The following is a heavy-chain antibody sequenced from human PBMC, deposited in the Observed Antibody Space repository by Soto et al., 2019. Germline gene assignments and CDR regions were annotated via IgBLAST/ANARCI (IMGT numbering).Heavy chain of an antibody. V-gene: IGHV3-23*01. Sequence: GGSLSLSCAASGFTFSSYAMSWVRQAPGGGLEWGSAISGSGGSTYYADSVKGRFTISRDNSKNTLYLQMNSLRAEDTAVYYCAKDPPPYYDFSYYYGMDVWGQGTTVNVSS. D-gene: IGHD3-3*01. CDR3: AKDPPPYYDFSYYYGMDV. J-gene: IGHJ6*02. CDR2: ISGSGGST. CDR1: GFTFSSYA.